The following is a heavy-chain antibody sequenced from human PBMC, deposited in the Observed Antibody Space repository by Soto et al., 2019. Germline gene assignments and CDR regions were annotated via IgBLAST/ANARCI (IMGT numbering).Heavy chain of an antibody. CDR3: ARIYGSGILYYYYGMDV. D-gene: IGHD3-10*01. CDR2: IFSNDEK. Sequence: QVTLKESGPVLVKPTETLTLTCTVSGFSLSNARMGVSWIRQPPGKALEWLAHIFSNDEKSYSTSLKSRLTISKDTSKSQVVLTMTNMDPVYTATYYGARIYGSGILYYYYGMDVWGQGTTVTVSS. J-gene: IGHJ6*02. CDR1: GFSLSNARMG. V-gene: IGHV2-26*01.